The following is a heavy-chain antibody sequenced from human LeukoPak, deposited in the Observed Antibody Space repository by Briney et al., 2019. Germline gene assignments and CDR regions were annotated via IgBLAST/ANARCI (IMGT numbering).Heavy chain of an antibody. D-gene: IGHD3-10*01. CDR2: ISTSSSYI. J-gene: IGHJ4*02. CDR1: GFTVSSNY. CDR3: ARFATYGSGTYAFDY. V-gene: IGHV3-21*01. Sequence: KSGGSLRLSCAASGFTVSSNYMSWVRQAPGKGLEWVSSISTSSSYIYYADSVKGRYTISRDNAKNSLYLQMNSLRAEDTAVYYCARFATYGSGTYAFDYWGQGTLVTVSS.